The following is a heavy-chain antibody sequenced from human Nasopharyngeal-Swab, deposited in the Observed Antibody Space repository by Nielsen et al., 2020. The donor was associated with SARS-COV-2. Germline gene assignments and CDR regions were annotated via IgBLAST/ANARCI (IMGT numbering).Heavy chain of an antibody. CDR2: IIPIFGTA. V-gene: IGHV1-69*13. CDR3: AIMTTVTSYLFYYYYYMDV. CDR1: GGTFSSYA. Sequence: SVKVSCKASGGTFSSYAISWERQAPGQGLEWMGGIIPIFGTANYAQKFQGRVTITADESTSTAYMELSSLRSEDTAVYYCAIMTTVTSYLFYYYYYMDVWGKGTTVTVSS. J-gene: IGHJ6*03. D-gene: IGHD4-11*01.